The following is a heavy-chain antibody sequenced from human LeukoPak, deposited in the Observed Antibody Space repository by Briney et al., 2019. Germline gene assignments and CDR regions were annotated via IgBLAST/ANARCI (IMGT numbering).Heavy chain of an antibody. J-gene: IGHJ4*02. Sequence: GGSLRLSCAASGFTFDDYGMSWVRQVPGKGLEWVSAINWNGVNTAYADSVKGRFTISRDNAKNSLYLQMNSLRAEDTALYYCARGLTYYYDSSGYYPFDYWGQGTLVTVSS. D-gene: IGHD3-22*01. CDR3: ARGLTYYYDSSGYYPFDY. CDR2: INWNGVNT. CDR1: GFTFDDYG. V-gene: IGHV3-20*04.